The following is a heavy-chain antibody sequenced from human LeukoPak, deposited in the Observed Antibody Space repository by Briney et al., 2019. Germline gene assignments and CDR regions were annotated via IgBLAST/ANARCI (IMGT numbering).Heavy chain of an antibody. CDR2: ISGSGGST. V-gene: IGHV3-23*01. Sequence: PGGSLRLSCAASGFTFSSYAMSWVRQAPGKGLEWVSAISGSGGSTYYADSVKGRFTISRDNSKNTLYLQMNSLRAEDTAVYYCAKGLNGGTLGAEYFQHWGQGTLVTVSS. CDR1: GFTFSSYA. J-gene: IGHJ1*01. CDR3: AKGLNGGTLGAEYFQH. D-gene: IGHD2-15*01.